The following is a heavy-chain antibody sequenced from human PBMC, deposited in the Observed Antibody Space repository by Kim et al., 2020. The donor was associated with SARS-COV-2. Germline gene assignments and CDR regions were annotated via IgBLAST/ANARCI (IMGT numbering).Heavy chain of an antibody. Sequence: GGSLRLSCAASGFTFSGSYMSWLRQVPGKGLESLSYISGSSTDTNYADSVRGRFTISRDNAKNSLYLQMNNLRADDTAVYFCSRDPRTLDFWGKGAPVTVSS. V-gene: IGHV3-11*06. CDR1: GFTFSGSY. CDR2: ISGSSTDT. CDR3: SRDPRTLDF. J-gene: IGHJ4*02.